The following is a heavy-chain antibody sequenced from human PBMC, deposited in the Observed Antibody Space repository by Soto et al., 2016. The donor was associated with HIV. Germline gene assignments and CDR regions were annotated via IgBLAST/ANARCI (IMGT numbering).Heavy chain of an antibody. CDR3: ARHGGYLAGALYQYYYLDV. Sequence: QVQLQQWGAGLVKPSETLSLTCAVYGGSFSGYHWSWIRQPPGKGLEWIGEINHSGSTNYNPSLKSRVTLSLDTSKNQFSLKLTSVTAADTAVYYCARHGGYLAGALYQYYYLDVWGKGTTVTVSS. V-gene: IGHV4-34*02. CDR1: GGSFSGYH. CDR2: INHSGST. J-gene: IGHJ6*03. D-gene: IGHD2-15*01.